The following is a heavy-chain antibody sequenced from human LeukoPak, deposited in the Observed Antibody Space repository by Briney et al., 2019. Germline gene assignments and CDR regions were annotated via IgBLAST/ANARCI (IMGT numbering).Heavy chain of an antibody. V-gene: IGHV3-7*01. CDR3: ARDWEQWLGFDDY. CDR1: GFTFSTYW. J-gene: IGHJ4*02. CDR2: IKKNGSRK. Sequence: PGGSLRLSCAASGFTFSTYWMSWVRQAPGKGLEWVATIKKNGSRKYYVDSVKGRFTISRDNAKNSLYLQMNSLRAEDTAVYYCARDWEQWLGFDDYWGQGTLVTVSS. D-gene: IGHD5-12*01.